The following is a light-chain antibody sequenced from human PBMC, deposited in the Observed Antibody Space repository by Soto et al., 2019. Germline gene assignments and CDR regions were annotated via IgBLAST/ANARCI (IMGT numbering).Light chain of an antibody. CDR3: QQAYSTPWT. CDR1: QTISFY. V-gene: IGKV1-39*01. CDR2: AAS. Sequence: DIQMTQSPSSLSASVGDRVTITCRASQTISFYLNWYQQKPGTAPKLLIYAASNLQSGVPSRFSASGSVTEFTLNLNSLQPEDFATYYCQQAYSTPWTFGQGTKVEIK. J-gene: IGKJ1*01.